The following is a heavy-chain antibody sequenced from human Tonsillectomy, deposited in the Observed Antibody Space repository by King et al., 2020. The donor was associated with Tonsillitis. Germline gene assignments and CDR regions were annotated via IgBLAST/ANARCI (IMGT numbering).Heavy chain of an antibody. D-gene: IGHD3-10*01. J-gene: IGHJ4*02. CDR1: GYRFTSYW. Sequence: VQLVESGAEVKKPGESLRISCKGSGYRFTSYWISWVRQMPGKGLEWMGRIDHSDSYTNYSPSFQGHVTISADKYISTAYLQWISLKASDTAMYYCASHGITMVRGVIISVDYWGQGTLVTVSS. CDR2: IDHSDSYT. CDR3: ASHGITMVRGVIISVDY. V-gene: IGHV5-10-1*03.